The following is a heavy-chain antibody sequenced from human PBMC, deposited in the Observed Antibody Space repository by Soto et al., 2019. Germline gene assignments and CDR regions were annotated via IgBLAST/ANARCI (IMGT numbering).Heavy chain of an antibody. D-gene: IGHD3-3*01. Sequence: GGSLRLSCVASGIIFGNYCMTWVRQVPGKGLEWVANIKNDGSEKNYVDSVKGRFTISRDNTKNSLYMEMTNLRAGDTALYYCATRPPGRRYFGVLDWWGQGTLVTVSS. J-gene: IGHJ4*02. V-gene: IGHV3-7*02. CDR1: GIIFGNYC. CDR3: ATRPPGRRYFGVLDW. CDR2: IKNDGSEK.